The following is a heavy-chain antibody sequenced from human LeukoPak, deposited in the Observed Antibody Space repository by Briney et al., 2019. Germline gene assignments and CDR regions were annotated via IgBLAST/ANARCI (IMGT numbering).Heavy chain of an antibody. D-gene: IGHD1-26*01. Sequence: SETLSLTCTVSGGSISSGGYYWSWIRQHPGKGLEWIGYIYYSGSTYYTPSLKTRVPISVDTSQNQFSLKLSSVTAADTAVDYCARDRSGSYLFDYWGQGTLVTVSS. J-gene: IGHJ4*02. V-gene: IGHV4-31*03. CDR2: IYYSGST. CDR1: GGSISSGGYY. CDR3: ARDRSGSYLFDY.